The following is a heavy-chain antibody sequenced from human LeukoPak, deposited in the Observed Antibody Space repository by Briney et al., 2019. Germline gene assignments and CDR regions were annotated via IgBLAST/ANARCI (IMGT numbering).Heavy chain of an antibody. CDR2: IYYSGST. CDR3: ARVVVAATRLDWFDP. D-gene: IGHD2-15*01. V-gene: IGHV4-31*03. Sequence: PSETLSLTCTVSGGSISSGGYYWSWIRQHPGKGLEWIGYIYYSGSTYYNPSLKSRVTISVDTSKNQFSLKLSSVTAADTAVYYCARVVVAATRLDWFDPWGQGTLVTVSS. J-gene: IGHJ5*02. CDR1: GGSISSGGYY.